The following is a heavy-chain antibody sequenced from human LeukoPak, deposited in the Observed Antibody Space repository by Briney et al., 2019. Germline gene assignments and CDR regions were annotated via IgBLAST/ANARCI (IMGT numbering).Heavy chain of an antibody. V-gene: IGHV1-2*02. CDR1: GYTFTGYY. CDR2: INPNSGGT. CDR3: ARGAGYDILTGYYKEDAFDI. D-gene: IGHD3-9*01. J-gene: IGHJ3*02. Sequence: GASVKVSCKASGYTFTGYYMHWVRQAPGQGLEWMGWINPNSGGTNYAQKFQGRVTMTRETSISTAYMELSRLRSDDTAVYYCARGAGYDILTGYYKEDAFDIWGQGTMVTVSS.